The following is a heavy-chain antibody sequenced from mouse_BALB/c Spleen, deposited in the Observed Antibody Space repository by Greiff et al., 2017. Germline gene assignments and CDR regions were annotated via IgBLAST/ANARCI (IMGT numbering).Heavy chain of an antibody. D-gene: IGHD2-2*01. J-gene: IGHJ1*01. CDR2: LDPANGNT. V-gene: IGHV14-3*02. CDR1: GFHFQDTY. CDR3: SRGYGNDVSWYFAV. Sequence: VQLKQSGAELVKPGASVKLSCSASGFHFQDTYMHWVKPRPEQGLEWIGRLDPANGNTKYDPKFQGKATITADTSSNTAYPQLSSLTSEDTDVNDCSRGYGNDVSWYFAVWGAGTTVTVSA.